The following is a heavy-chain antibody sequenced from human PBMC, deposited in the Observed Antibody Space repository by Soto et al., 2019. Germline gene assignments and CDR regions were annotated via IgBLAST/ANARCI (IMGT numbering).Heavy chain of an antibody. CDR3: AFALGPTTGLEY. V-gene: IGHV4-31*02. CDR2: IFNSGTT. J-gene: IGHJ4*02. Sequence: QVQLQESGPGLVKPSQTLSLTCSVSGASTVSHYHWTWIRQPPGKGLEWMGYIFNSGTTFYTPSLTSRLSISMDTSANHFSLELRSVTAADTAVYYCAFALGPTTGLEYWGQGTLVTVS. CDR1: GASTVSHYH. D-gene: IGHD1-26*01.